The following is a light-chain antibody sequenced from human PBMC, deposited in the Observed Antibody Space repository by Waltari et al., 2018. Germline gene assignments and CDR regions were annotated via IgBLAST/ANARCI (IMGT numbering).Light chain of an antibody. J-gene: IGKJ4*01. Sequence: DIQMTQSPSSLSASVGDRVTITRQASKDIRNYLNWYQLKPGKAPKLLIYDASTLEAGVPSRFSGSGSGTYFTFTISSLQPEDVATYYCQQHYNLPLTFGGGTKVEI. CDR3: QQHYNLPLT. CDR2: DAS. V-gene: IGKV1-33*01. CDR1: KDIRNY.